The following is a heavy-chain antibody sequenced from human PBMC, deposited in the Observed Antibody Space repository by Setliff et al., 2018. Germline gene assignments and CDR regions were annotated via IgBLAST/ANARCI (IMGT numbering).Heavy chain of an antibody. CDR1: GGPISSSNYY. Sequence: SETLSLTCTVSGGPISSSNYYWGWIRQAPGSGLEWIGSISYSGTPYYNASVESRVTISIDTSRNQFPLELRSVTVADTATYYCVRPGGTTVVARHFDYWGSGILVTVSS. CDR3: VRPGGTTVVARHFDY. CDR2: ISYSGTP. D-gene: IGHD2-15*01. V-gene: IGHV4-39*01. J-gene: IGHJ4*01.